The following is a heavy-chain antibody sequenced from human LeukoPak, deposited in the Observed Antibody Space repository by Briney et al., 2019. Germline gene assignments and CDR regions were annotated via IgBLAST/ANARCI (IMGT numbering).Heavy chain of an antibody. J-gene: IGHJ4*02. CDR2: IYGGGST. CDR1: GFTVNNKY. V-gene: IGHV3-66*01. Sequence: GGSLRLSCAASGFTVNNKYMSWVRQAPGKGLDWVSVIYGGGSTHYADSVKGRSTISRDNSKNTLYLQMNSLRAEDTAVYYCKWEPKYWGQGTLVTVSS. D-gene: IGHD1-26*01. CDR3: KWEPKY.